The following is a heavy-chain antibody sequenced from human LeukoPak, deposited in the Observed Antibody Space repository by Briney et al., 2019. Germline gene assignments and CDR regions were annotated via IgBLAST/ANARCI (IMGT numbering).Heavy chain of an antibody. D-gene: IGHD2-2*01. V-gene: IGHV1-69*01. Sequence: AASVKVSCKASGGTFSSYAISWVRQAPGQGLEWMGGIIPIFGTANYAQKFQGRVTITADESTSTAYMELSSLRSEDTAVYYCATIQYQLPPARWPSIYWGQGTLVTVSS. CDR1: GGTFSSYA. CDR3: ATIQYQLPPARWPSIY. J-gene: IGHJ4*02. CDR2: IIPIFGTA.